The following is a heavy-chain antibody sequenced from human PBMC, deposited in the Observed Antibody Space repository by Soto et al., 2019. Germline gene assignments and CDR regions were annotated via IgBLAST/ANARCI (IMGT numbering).Heavy chain of an antibody. CDR3: ARPYASNIAAVTWVGDYGMDV. CDR1: GGSISSSSYY. V-gene: IGHV4-39*01. Sequence: PSETLSLTCTVSGGSISSSSYYWGWIRQPPGKGLEWIGSIYYSGSTYYNPSLKSRVTISVDTSKNQFSLKLSSVTAADTAVYYCARPYASNIAAVTWVGDYGMDVWGQGTTVTVSS. CDR2: IYYSGST. D-gene: IGHD6-13*01. J-gene: IGHJ6*02.